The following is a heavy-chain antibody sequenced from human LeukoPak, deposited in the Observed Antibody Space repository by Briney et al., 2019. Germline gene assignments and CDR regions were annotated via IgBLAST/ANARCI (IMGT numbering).Heavy chain of an antibody. Sequence: PSEPLSLTCTVSGDSISPISSSTYYWGWIRQAPGKGLEWIGSLYYGENAHYNPSLKSRATLSVDTSNNQFSLKLTSVTAADAAVYFCARQLPTAAADTRGYFDYWGQGAVVTVSS. J-gene: IGHJ4*02. D-gene: IGHD6-25*01. CDR3: ARQLPTAAADTRGYFDY. V-gene: IGHV4-39*01. CDR2: LYYGENA. CDR1: GDSISPISSSTYY.